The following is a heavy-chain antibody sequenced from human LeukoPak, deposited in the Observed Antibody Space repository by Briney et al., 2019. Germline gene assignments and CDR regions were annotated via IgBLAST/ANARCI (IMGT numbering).Heavy chain of an antibody. V-gene: IGHV4-34*01. CDR2: INHSGST. CDR3: ARGLVVVPAASSVWFDP. Sequence: PSETLSLTCAVYGGSFSGYYWSWIRQPPGKGLERIGEINHSGSTNYNPSLKSRVTISVDTSKNQFSLKLSSVTAADTAVYYCARGLVVVPAASSVWFDPWGQGTLVTVSS. CDR1: GGSFSGYY. D-gene: IGHD2-2*01. J-gene: IGHJ5*02.